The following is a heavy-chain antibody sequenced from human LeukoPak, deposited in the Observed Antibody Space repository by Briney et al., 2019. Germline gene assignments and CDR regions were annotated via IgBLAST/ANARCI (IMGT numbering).Heavy chain of an antibody. CDR1: GFTFSSYN. D-gene: IGHD1-26*01. CDR3: ARDPYSGSYLGGYFDY. J-gene: IGHJ4*02. CDR2: ITSGSSYI. Sequence: PGGSLRLSCAASGFTFSSYNMNWVRQAPGKGLEWVSSITSGSSYIYYADSVKGRFTISRDNAKNSLYLQMNSLRAEDTAVYYCARDPYSGSYLGGYFDYWGQGTLVTVSS. V-gene: IGHV3-21*01.